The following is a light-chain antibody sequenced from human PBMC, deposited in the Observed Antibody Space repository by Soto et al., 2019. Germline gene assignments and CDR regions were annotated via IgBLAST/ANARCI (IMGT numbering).Light chain of an antibody. CDR2: EGS. J-gene: IGLJ2*01. Sequence: QSALTQPACVSGSPGQSITISCTGTSSDVGSYNLVSWYQQHPGKAPKLMIYEGSKLPSGVSNRFSGSKSGNTASLTISGLQAEDEADYYCCSYAGSSTFHVVFGGGTKLTVL. CDR1: SSDVGSYNL. CDR3: CSYAGSSTFHVV. V-gene: IGLV2-23*03.